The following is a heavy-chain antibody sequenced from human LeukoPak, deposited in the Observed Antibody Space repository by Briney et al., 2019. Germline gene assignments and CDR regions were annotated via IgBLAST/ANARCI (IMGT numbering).Heavy chain of an antibody. CDR3: ARGVAAAVLVS. D-gene: IGHD6-13*01. CDR1: GGSISSSNW. V-gene: IGHV4-4*02. J-gene: IGHJ4*02. CDR2: IYHSGST. Sequence: SETLSLTCAVSGGSISSSNWWSWVRQPPGKGLEWIGEIYHSGSTNYNPSLKSRVTISVDTSKNQFSLKLSSVTAADTAVYYCARGVAAAVLVSWGQGTLVTVSS.